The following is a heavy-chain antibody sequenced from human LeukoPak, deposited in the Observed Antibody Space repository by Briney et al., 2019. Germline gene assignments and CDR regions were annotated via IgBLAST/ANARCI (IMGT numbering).Heavy chain of an antibody. CDR2: IKQDGSEK. CDR3: ASLVGTTRAFDY. Sequence: PGGSLRLSCAASGFTFSSYWMSWVRQAPGKGLVLVANIKQDGSEKYYVDSVKGRFTISRDNAKNSLYLQMNSLRAEDTAVYYCASLVGTTRAFDYWGQGTLVTVSS. D-gene: IGHD1-26*01. CDR1: GFTFSSYW. V-gene: IGHV3-7*01. J-gene: IGHJ4*02.